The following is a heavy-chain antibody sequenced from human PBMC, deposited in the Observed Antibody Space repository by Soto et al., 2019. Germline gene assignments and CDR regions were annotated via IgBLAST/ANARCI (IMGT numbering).Heavy chain of an antibody. CDR3: ARDEWNDVSINFDY. CDR2: INGGNGKT. Sequence: GASVKVSCKASGYTFNNYDIDWVRQAPGQRLEWMGWINGGNGKTKYSQQFQGRVTITRDTSATTAYLELSSLRSEDTAVYYCARDEWNDVSINFDYWGQGTLVTVSS. J-gene: IGHJ4*02. CDR1: GYTFNNYD. D-gene: IGHD1-1*01. V-gene: IGHV1-3*01.